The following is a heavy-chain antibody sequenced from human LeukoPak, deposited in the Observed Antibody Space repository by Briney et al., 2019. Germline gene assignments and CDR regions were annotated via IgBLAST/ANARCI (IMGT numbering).Heavy chain of an antibody. V-gene: IGHV3-23*01. D-gene: IGHD3-9*01. CDR2: ISGSGGST. Sequence: GGSLRLSCAASGFTFSSYAMSWVRQAPGKGLEWVSAISGSGGSTYYADSVKGRFTISRDNSKNTLYLQMNSLRAEDTAVYYCAKDLNHWSFGGYYFDYWGQGTLVTVSS. CDR1: GFTFSSYA. CDR3: AKDLNHWSFGGYYFDY. J-gene: IGHJ4*02.